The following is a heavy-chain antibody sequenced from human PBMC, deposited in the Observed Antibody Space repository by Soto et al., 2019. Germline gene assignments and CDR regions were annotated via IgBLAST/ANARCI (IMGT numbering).Heavy chain of an antibody. CDR1: GFTFGDYA. CDR3: TRAYYYDSSGIGRIFDY. Sequence: PVGSLRLSCTASGFTFGDYAMSWVRQAPGKGLEWVGFIRSKAYGGTTEYAASVKGRFTISRDDSKSIAYLQMNSLKTEDTAVYYCTRAYYYDSSGIGRIFDYWGQGTLVTVPQ. CDR2: IRSKAYGGTT. V-gene: IGHV3-49*04. J-gene: IGHJ4*02. D-gene: IGHD3-22*01.